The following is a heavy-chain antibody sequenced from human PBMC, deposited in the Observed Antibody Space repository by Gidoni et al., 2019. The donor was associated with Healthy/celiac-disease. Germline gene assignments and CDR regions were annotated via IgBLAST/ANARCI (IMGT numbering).Heavy chain of an antibody. V-gene: IGHV4-30-4*01. CDR3: ARGRDGYNSVSPQPFDY. CDR1: GGSISSGGYY. CDR2: IYYSGST. Sequence: QVQLQESGPGLVKPSQTLSLTCAVSGGSISSGGYYWSWIRQPPGKGLEWIGYIYYSGSTYYNPSLKSRVTISVDTSKNQFSLKLSSVTAADTAVYYCARGRDGYNSVSPQPFDYWGQGTLVTVSS. D-gene: IGHD5-12*01. J-gene: IGHJ4*02.